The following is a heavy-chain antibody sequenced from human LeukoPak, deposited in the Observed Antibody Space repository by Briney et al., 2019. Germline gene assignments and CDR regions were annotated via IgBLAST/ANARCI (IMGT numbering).Heavy chain of an antibody. CDR2: ISYDGSNK. J-gene: IGHJ3*02. V-gene: IGHV3-30*04. CDR1: GFTFSSYA. Sequence: GGSLRLSCAASGFTFSSYAMHWVRQAPGKGLEWVAVISYDGSNKYYADSVKGRFTISGDNSKNTLYLQMNSLRAEDTAVYYCAGTIAAAGTESAFDIWGQGTMVTVSS. CDR3: AGTIAAAGTESAFDI. D-gene: IGHD6-13*01.